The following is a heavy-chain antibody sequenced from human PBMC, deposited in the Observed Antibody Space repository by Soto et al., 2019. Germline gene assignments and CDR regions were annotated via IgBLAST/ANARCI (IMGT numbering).Heavy chain of an antibody. D-gene: IGHD2-21*01. Sequence: SETLSLTCTVSGGSISSYYWSWIRQPPGKGLEWIRYIYYSGSTNYNPSLKSRVTISVDTSKNQFSLKLSSVTAADTAVYYCARVGTYGGAYYYYYGMDVWGQGTTVTVSS. V-gene: IGHV4-59*01. CDR1: GGSISSYY. CDR3: ARVGTYGGAYYYYYGMDV. CDR2: IYYSGST. J-gene: IGHJ6*02.